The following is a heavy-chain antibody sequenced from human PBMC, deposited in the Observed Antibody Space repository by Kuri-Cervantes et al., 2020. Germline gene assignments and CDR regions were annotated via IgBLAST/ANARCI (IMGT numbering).Heavy chain of an antibody. CDR2: IYYSGST. V-gene: IGHV4-59*13. CDR3: AKYYYDSSSWWVDAFDF. J-gene: IGHJ3*01. D-gene: IGHD3-22*01. CDR1: GGSISSYY. Sequence: SETLSLTCTVSGGSISSYYWSWIRQPPEKGLEWIGYIYYSGSTNYNPSLKSRVTISVDTSKNQFSLKLSSVTAADTAVYYCAKYYYDSSSWWVDAFDFWGQGTMVTVSS.